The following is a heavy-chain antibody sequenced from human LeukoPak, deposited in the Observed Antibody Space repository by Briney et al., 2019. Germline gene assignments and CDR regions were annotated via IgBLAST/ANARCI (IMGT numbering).Heavy chain of an antibody. J-gene: IGHJ4*02. CDR1: GFTFSTYS. CDR2: ISSSSSSTM. CDR3: ARLQGSGSFSSFDY. D-gene: IGHD3-10*01. V-gene: IGHV3-48*01. Sequence: QSGGSLRLSCAASGFTFSTYSMNWVRQAPGKGLEWVSYISSSSSSTMYYADSGKGRCTISRDNAKNSLSLQMYSLRAEDTAVYYCARLQGSGSFSSFDYWGQGTLVTVSS.